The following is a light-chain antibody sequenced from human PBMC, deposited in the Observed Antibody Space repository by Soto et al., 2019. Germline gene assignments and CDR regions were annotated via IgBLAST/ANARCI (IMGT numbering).Light chain of an antibody. CDR2: GAS. CDR1: QSVSSSY. Sequence: EIVFTQSPCTLSLSLGERATLSCRASQSVSSSYLAWYQQKPGQAPRLLIYGASSRATGIPDRFSGSGSGTDFTLTISRLEAEDFAVYYCQQYGSSPEWTFGQGTKVDIK. CDR3: QQYGSSPEWT. V-gene: IGKV3-20*01. J-gene: IGKJ1*01.